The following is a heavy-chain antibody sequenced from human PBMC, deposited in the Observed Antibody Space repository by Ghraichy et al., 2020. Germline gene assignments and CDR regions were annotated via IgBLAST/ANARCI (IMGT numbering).Heavy chain of an antibody. Sequence: SQTLSLTCTVSGGSISSYYWSWIRQPPGKGLEWIGYIYYSGSTNYNPSLKSRVTISVDTSKNQFSLKLSSVTAADTAVYYCARVVSGYRDWYFDLWGRGTLVTVSS. V-gene: IGHV4-59*01. CDR1: GGSISSYY. CDR3: ARVVSGYRDWYFDL. J-gene: IGHJ2*01. D-gene: IGHD3-3*01. CDR2: IYYSGST.